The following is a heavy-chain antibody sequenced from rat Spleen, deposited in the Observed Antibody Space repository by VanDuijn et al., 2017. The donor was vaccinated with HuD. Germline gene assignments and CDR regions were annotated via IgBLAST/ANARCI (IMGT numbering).Heavy chain of an antibody. J-gene: IGHJ2*01. CDR2: VWSDGDT. CDR1: GFTLTRYH. V-gene: IGHV2-32*01. D-gene: IGHD5-1*01. CDR3: ARLGDH. Sequence: QVQLKESGPGLVQPSQTLSLTCTVSGFTLTRYHVHWVRQPPGKGLEWMGVVWSDGDTSYNSSLTSRLSISRDTSKSQVFLSMSSLQTEDTAVYFCARLGDHWGQGLMVTVSS.